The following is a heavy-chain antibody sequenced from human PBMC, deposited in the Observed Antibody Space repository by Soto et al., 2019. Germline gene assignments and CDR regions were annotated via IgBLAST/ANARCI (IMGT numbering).Heavy chain of an antibody. CDR3: AKERSSGWSLDY. J-gene: IGHJ4*02. CDR1: GFTFSTYA. CDR2: TSGSGDST. V-gene: IGHV3-23*01. Sequence: EVQLLESGGGLVQPGGSLRLSCAASGFTFSTYAMNWVRQAPGKGLEWVSGTSGSGDSTYYADSVKGRFTVSRDNYKNTLYLQMNSLRAEDTAVFYCAKERSSGWSLDYWGQGTVVTVSS. D-gene: IGHD6-19*01.